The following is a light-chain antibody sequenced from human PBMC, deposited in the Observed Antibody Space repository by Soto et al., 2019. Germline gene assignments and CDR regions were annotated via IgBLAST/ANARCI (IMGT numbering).Light chain of an antibody. CDR3: QQRSNWQVT. Sequence: EVVLTQSPGTLSLSPGERATLSCRTSQSVSSSSLAWYQQNPGQAPRLLIYEASSRATGIPDRFSGSGSGTDFTLTISRLEPEDFAVYYCQQRSNWQVTFGQGTRLEIK. CDR2: EAS. CDR1: QSVSSSS. V-gene: IGKV3D-20*02. J-gene: IGKJ5*01.